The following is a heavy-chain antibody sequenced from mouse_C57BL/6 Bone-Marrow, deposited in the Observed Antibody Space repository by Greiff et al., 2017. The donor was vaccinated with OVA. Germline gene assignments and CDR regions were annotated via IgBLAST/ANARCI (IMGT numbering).Heavy chain of an antibody. CDR3: ARGGTGYFDY. Sequence: QVQLQQPGAELVMPGASVQLSCKASGYTFTSYWMHWVKQRPGQGLEWIGEIDPSDSYTNYNQKFKGKSTLTVDKSSSTAYMQLSSRTSEDSAVDYCARGGTGYFDYWGQGTTLTVSS. D-gene: IGHD4-1*01. CDR2: IDPSDSYT. V-gene: IGHV1-69*01. CDR1: GYTFTSYW. J-gene: IGHJ2*01.